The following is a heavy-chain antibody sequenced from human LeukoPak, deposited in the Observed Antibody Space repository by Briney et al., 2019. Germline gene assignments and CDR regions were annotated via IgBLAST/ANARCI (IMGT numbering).Heavy chain of an antibody. CDR1: GFTFHSYS. D-gene: IGHD3-22*01. Sequence: PGGSLRLSCAASGFTFHSYSMIWVRQAPGKGLEWLSYIDSSNRVVHYADSVKGRFTISRDNAKKSLYLQMNSLRAEDTAVYYCARAEWGYSPVDYWGQGTLVTVSS. J-gene: IGHJ4*02. CDR3: ARAEWGYSPVDY. V-gene: IGHV3-48*04. CDR2: IDSSNRVV.